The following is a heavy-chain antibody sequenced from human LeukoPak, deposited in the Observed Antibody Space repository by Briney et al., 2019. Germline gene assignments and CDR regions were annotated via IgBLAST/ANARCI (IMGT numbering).Heavy chain of an antibody. CDR1: RFTFSSYE. J-gene: IGHJ4*02. CDR2: ISSSGSTI. Sequence: GGSLRLSCAASRFTFSSYEMNWVRQAPGKGLEWVSYISSSGSTIYYADSVKGRFTISRDNAKNSLYLQMNSLRAEDTAVYYCARDPARYSYGYETGGYWGQGTLVTVSS. V-gene: IGHV3-48*03. CDR3: ARDPARYSYGYETGGY. D-gene: IGHD5-18*01.